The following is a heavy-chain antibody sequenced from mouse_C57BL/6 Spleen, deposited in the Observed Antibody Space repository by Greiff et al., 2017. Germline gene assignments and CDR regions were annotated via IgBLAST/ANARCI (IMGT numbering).Heavy chain of an antibody. J-gene: IGHJ2*01. Sequence: QVQLQQSGAELVRPGASVKMSCKASGYTFTSYNMHWVKQTPRQGLEWIGAIYPGNGDTSSNQKFKGKATLTVDKSSSTAYMQSSSLTAEDAAVYFGARSHYQYYFDYWCQGTTLTVSS. CDR1: GYTFTSYN. D-gene: IGHD1-2*01. CDR2: IYPGNGDT. CDR3: ARSHYQYYFDY. V-gene: IGHV1-12*01.